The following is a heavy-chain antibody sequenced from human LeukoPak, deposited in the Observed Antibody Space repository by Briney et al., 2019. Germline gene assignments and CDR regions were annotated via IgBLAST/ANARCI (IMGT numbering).Heavy chain of an antibody. Sequence: PSETLSLTCTVSGGSVSSYYWNWIRQSPGEGLVWIGYIYYTGSTKYNPSLESRVTISLDTSKNQFSLKLSSVTAADTAVYYCARRVVVVTDNDKSDVFDVRGQGTVVTVSS. D-gene: IGHD2-15*01. V-gene: IGHV4-59*02. CDR1: GGSVSSYY. CDR2: IYYTGST. J-gene: IGHJ3*01. CDR3: ARRVVVVTDNDKSDVFDV.